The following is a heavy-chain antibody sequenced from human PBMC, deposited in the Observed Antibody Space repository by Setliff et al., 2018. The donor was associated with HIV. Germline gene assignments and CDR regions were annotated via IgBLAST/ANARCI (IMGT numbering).Heavy chain of an antibody. CDR3: ARQRGIDTYFYSYYYMDV. Sequence: ASVKVSCKTSGYTFTSYSMHWARQAPGQSLEWMGWINTATGDTKYSQRFQDRITIFRNTSASTAYMDLGSLTSEDTAVYYCARQRGIDTYFYSYYYMDVWG. CDR1: GYTFTSYS. V-gene: IGHV1-3*04. CDR2: INTATGDT. D-gene: IGHD6-13*01. J-gene: IGHJ6*03.